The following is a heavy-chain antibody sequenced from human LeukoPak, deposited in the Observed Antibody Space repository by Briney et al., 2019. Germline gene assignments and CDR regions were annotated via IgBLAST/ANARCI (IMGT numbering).Heavy chain of an antibody. CDR2: VFSDGRT. CDR1: GITFNTNY. J-gene: IGHJ4*02. Sequence: GGSLRLSCAASGITFNTNYMSWVRQAPGKGLEWVSNVFSDGRTFYADSVKGRFTISRDSSKNSIFLQMNSLRAEDTAVYYCARDHYDSSGYYHYYFDYWGQGTLVTVSS. V-gene: IGHV3-53*01. D-gene: IGHD3-22*01. CDR3: ARDHYDSSGYYHYYFDY.